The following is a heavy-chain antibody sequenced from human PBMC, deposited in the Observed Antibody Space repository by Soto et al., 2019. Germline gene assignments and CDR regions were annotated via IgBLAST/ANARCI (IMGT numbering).Heavy chain of an antibody. D-gene: IGHD5-12*01. CDR3: ARRQGSGYLGP. J-gene: IGHJ5*02. CDR2: IWPGDSDA. V-gene: IGHV5-51*01. Sequence: SLNISFKGSGYTFADYWIGWVRQMPGKGLEWMGIIWPGDSDARYSPSFQGQVTMSVDKSISTAYLQWRSLKASDTAIYYCARRQGSGYLGPWGQGTLVGVSS. CDR1: GYTFADYW.